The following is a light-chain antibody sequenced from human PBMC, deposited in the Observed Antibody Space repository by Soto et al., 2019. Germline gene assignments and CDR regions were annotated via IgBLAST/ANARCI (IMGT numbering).Light chain of an antibody. Sequence: EIALTQSPGTLSLSPGERATLSCTAAQDVTANFAWYQLRRGQPPRLLIYDISTRATGVPARFSGSGSGTEFTLTISGLQSEDVALYFCQQYNNWPFSFGPGTRLEIK. CDR2: DIS. CDR3: QQYNNWPFS. CDR1: QDVTAN. V-gene: IGKV3-15*01. J-gene: IGKJ5*01.